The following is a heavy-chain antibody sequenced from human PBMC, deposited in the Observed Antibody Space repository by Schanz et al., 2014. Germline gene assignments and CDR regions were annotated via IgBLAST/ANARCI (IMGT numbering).Heavy chain of an antibody. CDR3: ARGYGDSPTDF. CDR2: IIPILGIA. CDR1: GGTFSSFG. J-gene: IGHJ4*02. V-gene: IGHV1-69*04. D-gene: IGHD4-17*01. Sequence: VQLEQSGAEVKKPGSSVKVSCKASGGTFSSFGINWVRQAPGQGLEWMGRIIPILGIANYAQKFQGRVTITADRSTSTAYMELSSLRSEDTAMYYCARGYGDSPTDFWGQGTLVTVSS.